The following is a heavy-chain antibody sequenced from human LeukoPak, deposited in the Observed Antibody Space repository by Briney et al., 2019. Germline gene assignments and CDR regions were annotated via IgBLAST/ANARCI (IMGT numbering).Heavy chain of an antibody. Sequence: GRSLRLSRAASGFTFSSYGMHWVRQAPGKGLEWVAVISYDGSNKYYADSVKGRFTISRDNSKNTLYLQMNSLRAEDTAVYYCAKAVQQWLALDYWGQGTLVTVSS. CDR2: ISYDGSNK. D-gene: IGHD6-19*01. CDR3: AKAVQQWLALDY. J-gene: IGHJ4*02. CDR1: GFTFSSYG. V-gene: IGHV3-30*18.